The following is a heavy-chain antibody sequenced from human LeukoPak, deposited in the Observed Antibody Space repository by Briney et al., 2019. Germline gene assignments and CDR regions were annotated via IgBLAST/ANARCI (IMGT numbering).Heavy chain of an antibody. Sequence: GGSLRLSCAASGFTFISYGMHWVRQAPGKGLEWVAVIWYDGSNKYYADSVKGRFTISRDNSKNTLYLQMNSLRAEDTAVYYCAKSSTIFGVVIAGSIDYWGQGTLVTVSS. CDR2: IWYDGSNK. D-gene: IGHD3-3*01. J-gene: IGHJ4*02. V-gene: IGHV3-33*06. CDR1: GFTFISYG. CDR3: AKSSTIFGVVIAGSIDY.